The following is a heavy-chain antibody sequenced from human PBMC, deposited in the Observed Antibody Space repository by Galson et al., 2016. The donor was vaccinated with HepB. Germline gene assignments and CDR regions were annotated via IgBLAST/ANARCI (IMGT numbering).Heavy chain of an antibody. J-gene: IGHJ4*02. CDR1: GGTFNSYA. V-gene: IGHV1-69*13. D-gene: IGHD6-13*01. CDR2: IIPLFGTA. CDR3: ARRKFSSSWFDY. Sequence: SVKVSCKASGGTFNSYAISWVRQAPGQGLEWMGGIIPLFGTANYAQKFQGGVTITADGSTSTVYMELSSLRFEDTAVYYCARRKFSSSWFDYWGQGTLVTVSS.